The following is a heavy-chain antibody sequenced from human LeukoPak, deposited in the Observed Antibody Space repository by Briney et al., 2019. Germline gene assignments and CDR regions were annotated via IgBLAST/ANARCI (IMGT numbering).Heavy chain of an antibody. CDR2: ITGSGGSA. CDR3: AETTYSRLVASPLGY. J-gene: IGHJ4*02. D-gene: IGHD5-12*01. Sequence: PGGSLRLSCAASGFNFSTYAMTCVRQAPGKGLEWVSAITGSGGSAFHADSVKGRLTISRDNSKNTLYLQMNSLRAEDPAVYYCAETTYSRLVASPLGYWGQGTLVTVSS. V-gene: IGHV3-23*01. CDR1: GFNFSTYA.